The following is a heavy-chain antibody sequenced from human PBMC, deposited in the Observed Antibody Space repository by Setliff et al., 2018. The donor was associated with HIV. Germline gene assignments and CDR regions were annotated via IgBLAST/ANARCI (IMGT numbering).Heavy chain of an antibody. CDR2: IHHSGST. CDR1: GYRISDGYS. D-gene: IGHD5-12*01. Sequence: SETLSLTCTVYGYRISDGYSWGWIRQPPGKGLEWIGSIHHSGSTHYNSSLKSRVTTSVDTSNNQFSLKLTSVTAADTAVYYCASRPPMATGEGGDWGQGTLVTVSS. V-gene: IGHV4-38-2*02. J-gene: IGHJ4*02. CDR3: ASRPPMATGEGGD.